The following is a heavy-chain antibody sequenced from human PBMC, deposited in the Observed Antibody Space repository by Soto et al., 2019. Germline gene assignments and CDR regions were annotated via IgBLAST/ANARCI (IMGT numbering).Heavy chain of an antibody. J-gene: IGHJ6*02. CDR1: GFTFSSYA. Sequence: GGSLRLSCAASGFTFSSYAMHWVRQAPGKGLEWVAVISYDGSNKYYADSVKGRFTISRDNSKNTLYLQMNSLRAEDTAVYYCATDEAHLDYYYYGMDVWGQGTTVTVSS. V-gene: IGHV3-30-3*01. CDR3: ATDEAHLDYYYYGMDV. CDR2: ISYDGSNK.